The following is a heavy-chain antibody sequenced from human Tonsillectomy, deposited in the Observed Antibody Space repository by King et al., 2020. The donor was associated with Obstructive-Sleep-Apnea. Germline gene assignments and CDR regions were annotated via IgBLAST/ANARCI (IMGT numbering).Heavy chain of an antibody. V-gene: IGHV4-30-2*01. Sequence: QLQLQESGSGLVKPSQTLSLTCAVSGGSISSGGYSWNWIRQPPGGGLEWIGFIYHSGNTYYNPSLKSRVTISVDTSKNHFSLNLTSVTAADTAVYYCARDYVGYCSGGNCDNWFDPWGQGTLVTVSS. J-gene: IGHJ5*02. CDR1: GGSISSGGYS. CDR3: ARDYVGYCSGGNCDNWFDP. D-gene: IGHD2-15*01. CDR2: IYHSGNT.